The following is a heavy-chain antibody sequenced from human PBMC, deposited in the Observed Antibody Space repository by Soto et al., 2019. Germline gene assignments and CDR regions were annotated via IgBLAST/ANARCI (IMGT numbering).Heavy chain of an antibody. V-gene: IGHV4-31*03. CDR1: CGSISSGNYY. J-gene: IGHJ4*02. CDR2: IYYSGST. Sequence: QVQLQESGPGLVKPSQTLSLTCTVSCGSISSGNYYWSWIRQHPGKGLEWIGYIYYSGSTCYNPSLGSRVTVLVDTSKYQFSLMLCSGTGAYTAVYFCARHRISAVGSTHQFDYWCQGTLVTVSS. D-gene: IGHD6-13*01. CDR3: ARHRISAVGSTHQFDY.